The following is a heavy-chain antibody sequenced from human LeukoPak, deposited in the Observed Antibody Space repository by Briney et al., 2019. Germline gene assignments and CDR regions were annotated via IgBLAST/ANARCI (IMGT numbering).Heavy chain of an antibody. J-gene: IGHJ5*02. V-gene: IGHV3-48*01. D-gene: IGHD2-15*01. CDR1: GFTFSSYN. CDR2: ISSSGNTI. CDR3: AKEGYCSGGSCYPWFDP. Sequence: GGSLRLSCAASGFTFSSYNMNWVRQAPGKGLEWVSYISSSGNTIYYADSVKGRFTISRDNSKNTLYLQMNSLRAEDTAVYYCAKEGYCSGGSCYPWFDPWGQGTLVTVSS.